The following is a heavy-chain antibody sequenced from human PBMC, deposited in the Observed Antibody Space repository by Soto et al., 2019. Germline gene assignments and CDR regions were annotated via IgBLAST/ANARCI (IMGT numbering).Heavy chain of an antibody. CDR2: IYSGGST. CDR1: VFTVSSNY. Sequence: VGSLRLSCASSVFTVSSNYMSCVRHSPGKWLEWVSVIYSGGSTYYADSVKGRFTISRDNSKNTLYLQMNSLRAEDTAVYYCARDLCLSGLLNDCNYFYGMDVWGQETTVIVS. V-gene: IGHV3-53*01. J-gene: IGHJ6*01. CDR3: ARDLCLSGLLNDCNYFYGMDV. D-gene: IGHD2-15*01.